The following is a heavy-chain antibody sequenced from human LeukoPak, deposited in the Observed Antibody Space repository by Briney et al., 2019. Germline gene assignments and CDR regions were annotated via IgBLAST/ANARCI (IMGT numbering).Heavy chain of an antibody. Sequence: GGSLRLSCAASEFTFSSYAMSWVRQAPGKGLEWVSGISWNSGSIGYADSVKGRFTISRDNAKNSLYLQMNSLRAEDTALYYCAKDLTNGYSFAFDIWGQGTMVTVSS. CDR1: EFTFSSYA. J-gene: IGHJ3*02. D-gene: IGHD5-18*01. CDR2: ISWNSGSI. V-gene: IGHV3-9*01. CDR3: AKDLTNGYSFAFDI.